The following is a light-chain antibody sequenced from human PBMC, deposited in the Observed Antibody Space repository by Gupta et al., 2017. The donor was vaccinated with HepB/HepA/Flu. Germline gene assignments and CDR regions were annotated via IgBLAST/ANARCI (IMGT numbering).Light chain of an antibody. CDR2: QDS. CDR3: QAWDSSTVV. V-gene: IGLV3-1*01. Sequence: SYELTQPPSVSVSPGQADSLTCSGDKLGDKYACWYQQKPGQSPVLVIYQDSKRPSGTPERFSGSNSGNTATLTISGTQAMDEADYYCQAWDSSTVVFGGGTKLTVL. CDR1: KLGDKY. J-gene: IGLJ2*01.